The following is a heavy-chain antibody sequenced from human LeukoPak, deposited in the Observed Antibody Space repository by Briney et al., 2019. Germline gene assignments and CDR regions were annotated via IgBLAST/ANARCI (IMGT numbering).Heavy chain of an antibody. CDR2: INWNGGST. J-gene: IGHJ6*03. CDR3: ARDRYDYVWGSNDYYYYMDV. V-gene: IGHV3-20*04. D-gene: IGHD3-16*01. Sequence: PGGSLRLSCAASGFTFDDYGMSWVRQAPGKGLEWVSGINWNGGSTGYADSVKGRFTISRDNAKNSLYLQMNSLRAEDTALYYCARDRYDYVWGSNDYYYYMDVWGKGTTVTVSS. CDR1: GFTFDDYG.